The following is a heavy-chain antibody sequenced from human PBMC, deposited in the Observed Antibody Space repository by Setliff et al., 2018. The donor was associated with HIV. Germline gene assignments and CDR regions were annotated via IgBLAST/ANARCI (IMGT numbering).Heavy chain of an antibody. D-gene: IGHD1-26*01. CDR3: ARDRGSYSFGY. CDR2: ISAYNGNT. Sequence: ASVKVSCKASGYTFSTYGISWVRQAPGQGLEWMGWISAYNGNTNYAQKLQGRVTVTTDTSTSTAYMELRSLRSDDTAVYYCARDRGSYSFGYWGQGTLVTVSS. CDR1: GYTFSTYG. V-gene: IGHV1-18*01. J-gene: IGHJ4*02.